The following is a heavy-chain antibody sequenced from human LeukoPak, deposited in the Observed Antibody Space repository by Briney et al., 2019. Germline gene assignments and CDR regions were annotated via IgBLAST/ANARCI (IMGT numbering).Heavy chain of an antibody. CDR2: MRSGVSNE. V-gene: IGHV3-30*02. Sequence: GGSLRLSCAASGFTFSSYGLHWFRQAPGKGLQWVASMRSGVSNEYYADSVKGRFTISRDSSKNTLYLQMNSLRPEDTAVYYCAKAVTQQWLVYVGVSWGQGTRVTVSS. CDR3: AKAVTQQWLVYVGVS. D-gene: IGHD6-19*01. J-gene: IGHJ4*02. CDR1: GFTFSSYG.